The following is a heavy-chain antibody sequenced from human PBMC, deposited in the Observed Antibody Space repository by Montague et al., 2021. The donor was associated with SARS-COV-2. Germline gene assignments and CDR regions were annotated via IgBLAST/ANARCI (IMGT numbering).Heavy chain of an antibody. J-gene: IGHJ5*02. D-gene: IGHD2-2*01. V-gene: IGHV4-39*01. CDR2: IYYSGST. CDR1: GGSISSSSCY. CDR3: ARLKAPYCSSTSCYSASWFDP. Sequence: SETLYITSTVSGGSISSSSCYWGWIRQPPGKGLEWIGSIYYSGSTYYNPSLKSRVTISVDTSKNQFSLKLSSVTAADTAVYYCARLKAPYCSSTSCYSASWFDPWGQGTLVTVSS.